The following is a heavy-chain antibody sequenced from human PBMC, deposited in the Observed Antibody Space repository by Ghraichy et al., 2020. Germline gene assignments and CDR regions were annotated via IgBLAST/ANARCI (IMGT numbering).Heavy chain of an antibody. J-gene: IGHJ5*02. D-gene: IGHD3-10*01. V-gene: IGHV3-7*01. CDR2: INQDGSEK. CDR3: ARGPRVVIIFGEP. CDR1: GFIFSNYY. Sequence: GGSLRLSCVVSGFIFSNYYMSWVRQAPGKGLEWVANINQDGSEKYYGDSVKGRFTISRDNAKNSVYLEMNSLRVEDTAVYYCARGPRVVIIFGEPWGQGTRVTVSS.